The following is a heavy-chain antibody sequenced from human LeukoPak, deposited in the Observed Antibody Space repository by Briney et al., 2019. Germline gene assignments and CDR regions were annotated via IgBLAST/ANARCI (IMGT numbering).Heavy chain of an antibody. CDR3: AILIVGAPKGDAFDI. V-gene: IGHV3-21*01. D-gene: IGHD1-26*01. CDR1: GFTFSSYS. Sequence: GGSLRLSCAASGFTFSSYSMNWVRQAPGKGLEWFSSISSSSSYIYYADSVKGRFTISRDNAKNSLYLQMNSLRAEDTAVYYCAILIVGAPKGDAFDIWGQGTMVTVSS. J-gene: IGHJ3*02. CDR2: ISSSSSYI.